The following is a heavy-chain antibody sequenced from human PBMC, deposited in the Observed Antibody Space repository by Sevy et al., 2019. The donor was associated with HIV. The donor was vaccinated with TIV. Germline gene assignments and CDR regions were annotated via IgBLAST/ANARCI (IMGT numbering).Heavy chain of an antibody. CDR3: VKVMRISVAGGLDY. V-gene: IGHV3-64D*06. D-gene: IGHD6-19*01. J-gene: IGHJ4*02. Sequence: GGCLRLSCSASGFTFSSYAMHCVRQAPGKGLEYVSAISSNGGSTYYADSVKGRFTISRDNSKNTLYLQMSSLRAEDTAVYYCVKVMRISVAGGLDYWGQGTPVTVSS. CDR2: ISSNGGST. CDR1: GFTFSSYA.